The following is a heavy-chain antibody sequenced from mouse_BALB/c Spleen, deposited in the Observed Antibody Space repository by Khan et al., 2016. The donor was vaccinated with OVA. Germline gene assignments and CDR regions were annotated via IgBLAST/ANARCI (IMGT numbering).Heavy chain of an antibody. D-gene: IGHD2-4*01. J-gene: IGHJ3*01. CDR2: ISNSGNT. Sequence: VQLQQSGPGLVNPSQSPSLTCTVTGYSITSEYTWNWIRQFPGNKLEWMGFISNSGNTRYNPSLKSRISITEDTSNNQFFLQLNSVTSEDTSIYCCARKDYYDYDPFPYWGQGTLVTVSA. V-gene: IGHV3-2*02. CDR3: ARKDYYDYDPFPY. CDR1: GYSITSEYT.